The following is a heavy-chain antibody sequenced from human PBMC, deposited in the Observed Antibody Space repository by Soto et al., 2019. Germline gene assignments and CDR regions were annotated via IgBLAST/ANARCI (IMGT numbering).Heavy chain of an antibody. CDR2: INAGNGNT. CDR1: GYTFTSYA. CDR3: ARVVLRYFDWLLEGDAFDI. Sequence: GASVKVSCKASGYTFTSYAMHWVRQAPGQRLEWMGWINAGNGNTKYSQKLQGRVTITRDTSASTAYMELSSLRSEDTAVYYCARVVLRYFDWLLEGDAFDIWGQGTMVTVSS. D-gene: IGHD3-9*01. J-gene: IGHJ3*02. V-gene: IGHV1-3*01.